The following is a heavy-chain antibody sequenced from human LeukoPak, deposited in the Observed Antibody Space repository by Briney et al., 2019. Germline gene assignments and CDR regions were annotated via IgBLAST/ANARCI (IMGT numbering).Heavy chain of an antibody. CDR1: GVSISSGGYY. J-gene: IGHJ5*02. V-gene: IGHV4-31*03. CDR2: IYYSGST. D-gene: IGHD2-15*01. Sequence: SQCLSPTCTVSGVSISSGGYYWGWLRQNPGKGLAWIGYIYYSGSTYYNPSLKSRVTISVDTSKNQFSLKLSSVTAADTAVYYCARAESGAPRRFDPWGQGTLVTVSS. CDR3: ARAESGAPRRFDP.